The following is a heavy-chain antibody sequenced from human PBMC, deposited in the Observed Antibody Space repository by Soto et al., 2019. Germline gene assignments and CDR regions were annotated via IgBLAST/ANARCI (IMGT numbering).Heavy chain of an antibody. CDR3: ASSLPSYPPDDAFDI. J-gene: IGHJ3*02. Sequence: QVQLVQAGAEVKKPGSSVNVSCTASGGTFSSYAISWVRQAPGQGLEWMGGIIPIFGTANYAQKFQGRVTITADESTSTAYMELSSLRSEDTAVYYCASSLPSYPPDDAFDIWGQGTMVTVSS. D-gene: IGHD1-26*01. V-gene: IGHV1-69*01. CDR1: GGTFSSYA. CDR2: IIPIFGTA.